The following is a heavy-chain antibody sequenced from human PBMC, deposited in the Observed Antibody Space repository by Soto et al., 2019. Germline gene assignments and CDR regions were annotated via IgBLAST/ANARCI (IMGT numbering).Heavy chain of an antibody. CDR2: IIPIFGTA. CDR1: GGTFSSYA. D-gene: IGHD3-16*02. CDR3: ASSMITFGGVIVTPIYYFDY. J-gene: IGHJ4*02. Sequence: SVKVSCKASGGTFSSYAISWVRQAPGQGLEWMGGIIPIFGTANYAQKFQGRVTITADESTSTAYMELSSLRSEDTAVYYCASSMITFGGVIVTPIYYFDYWGQGTLV. V-gene: IGHV1-69*13.